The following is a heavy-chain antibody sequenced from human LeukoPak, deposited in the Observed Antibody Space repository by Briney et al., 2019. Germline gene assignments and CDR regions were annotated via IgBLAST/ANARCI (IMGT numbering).Heavy chain of an antibody. Sequence: GGALRLSCAASGFTFSSYGMSWVRQAPGKGLEWVSAISGSGGSTYYADSVKGRFTISRDNSKNTLYLQMNSLRAEDTAVYYCAKAANTYYYGSGSYYNGVPDYWGQGTLVTVSS. CDR3: AKAANTYYYGSGSYYNGVPDY. V-gene: IGHV3-23*01. CDR2: ISGSGGST. J-gene: IGHJ4*02. CDR1: GFTFSSYG. D-gene: IGHD3-10*01.